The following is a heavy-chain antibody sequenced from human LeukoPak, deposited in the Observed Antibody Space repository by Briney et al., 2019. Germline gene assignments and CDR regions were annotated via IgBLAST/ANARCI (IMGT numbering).Heavy chain of an antibody. D-gene: IGHD3-10*01. Sequence: ASETLSLTCTVSGGSISSTSFYWGWIRQPPGKGLEWIGSISDSGSTYYNPSLKSRVTISVDTSKNQFSLKLSSVTAADTAVYYCARGPPGGQFDPWGQGTLVTVSS. V-gene: IGHV4-39*07. J-gene: IGHJ5*02. CDR2: ISDSGST. CDR3: ARGPPGGQFDP. CDR1: GGSISSTSFY.